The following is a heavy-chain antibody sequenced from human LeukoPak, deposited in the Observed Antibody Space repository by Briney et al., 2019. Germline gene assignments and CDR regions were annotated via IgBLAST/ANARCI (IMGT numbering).Heavy chain of an antibody. CDR1: GFTFDDYA. J-gene: IGHJ6*02. CDR3: AKDTHGMDV. Sequence: SLRLSCAASGFTFDDYAMHWVRQAPGKGLEWVSGISWNSGSIGYADSVKGRFTISRDNAKNSLYLQMNSLRAEDTALYYCAKDTHGMDVWGQGTTVTVSS. V-gene: IGHV3-9*01. CDR2: ISWNSGSI.